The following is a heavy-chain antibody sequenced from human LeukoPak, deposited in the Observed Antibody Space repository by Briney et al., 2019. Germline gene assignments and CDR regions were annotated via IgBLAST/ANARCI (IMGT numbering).Heavy chain of an antibody. CDR3: ARYLDYGGNSRVFQH. V-gene: IGHV4-34*01. CDR2: INHGGST. CDR1: GGSLSAYY. J-gene: IGHJ1*01. D-gene: IGHD4-23*01. Sequence: SETLSLTCAVYGGSLSAYYWTWIRQPPGKGLEWIGEINHGGSTNYNPSLKSRVTISIDTSKIQFSLKLSSVTAADTAFCYCARYLDYGGNSRVFQHWGQGTLVTVSS.